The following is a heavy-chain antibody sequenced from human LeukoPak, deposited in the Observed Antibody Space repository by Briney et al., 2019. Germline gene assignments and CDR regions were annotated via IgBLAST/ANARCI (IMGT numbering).Heavy chain of an antibody. V-gene: IGHV3-20*04. CDR2: INWNGGST. CDR3: ARIRGYYDSSGYYYVYYYYYMDV. J-gene: IGHJ6*03. D-gene: IGHD3-22*01. Sequence: PGGSLRLSCAASGFTFDDYGMSWVRHAPGKGLEWVSGINWNGGSTVYADSVKGRFTISRDNAKNSLYLQMNSLRAEDTALYYCARIRGYYDSSGYYYVYYYYYMDVWGKGTTVTVSS. CDR1: GFTFDDYG.